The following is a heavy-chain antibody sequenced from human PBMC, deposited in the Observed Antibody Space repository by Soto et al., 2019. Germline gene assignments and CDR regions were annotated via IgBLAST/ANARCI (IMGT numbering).Heavy chain of an antibody. CDR1: GFTFSSYG. D-gene: IGHD3-3*01. V-gene: IGHV3-33*01. Sequence: GGSLRLSCAASGFTFSSYGMHWVRQAPGKGLEWVAVIWYDGSNKYYADSVKGRFTISRDNSKNTLYLQMNSLRAEDTAVYYCARGQGTITIFGVVITSAPPMYAFDIWGQGTMVTVSS. CDR3: ARGQGTITIFGVVITSAPPMYAFDI. CDR2: IWYDGSNK. J-gene: IGHJ3*02.